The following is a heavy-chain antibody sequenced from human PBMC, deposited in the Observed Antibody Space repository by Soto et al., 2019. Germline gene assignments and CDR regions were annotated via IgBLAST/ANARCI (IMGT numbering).Heavy chain of an antibody. CDR1: GFTFSSYA. CDR3: VLDCSGGSCYELEYYGMDV. Sequence: GGSLRLSCAASGFTFSSYAMSWVRQAPGKGLEWVSAISGSGGSTYYADSVKGRFTISRDNSKNTLNLQMNSLRAEDTAVYYCVLDCSGGSCYELEYYGMDVWGQGTTVTVSS. V-gene: IGHV3-23*01. D-gene: IGHD2-15*01. CDR2: ISGSGGST. J-gene: IGHJ6*02.